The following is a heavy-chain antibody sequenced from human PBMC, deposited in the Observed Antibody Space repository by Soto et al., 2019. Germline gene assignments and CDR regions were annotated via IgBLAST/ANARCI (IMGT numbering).Heavy chain of an antibody. CDR1: GGSISSGDYY. D-gene: IGHD3-16*02. V-gene: IGHV4-30-4*01. J-gene: IGHJ4*02. CDR3: ARLYPSSSFYYFDY. CDR2: IYYSGST. Sequence: SETLSLTCTVSGGSISSGDYYWSWIRQPPGKGLEWIGYIYYSGSTYYNPSLKSRVTISVDTSKNRFSLKPSSVTAADTAVYYCARLYPSSSFYYFDYWGQGTLVTVSS.